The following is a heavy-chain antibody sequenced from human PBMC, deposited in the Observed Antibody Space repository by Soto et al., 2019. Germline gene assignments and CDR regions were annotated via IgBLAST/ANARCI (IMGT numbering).Heavy chain of an antibody. D-gene: IGHD4-17*01. CDR2: IIPIFGTA. Sequence: SVEVSCKXSGGTFSSYAISWVRQAPGQGLEWMGGIIPIFGTANYAQKFQGRVTITADESTSTAYMELSSLRSEDTAVYYCASSTTAAEYFQHWGQGTLVTVSS. V-gene: IGHV1-69*13. J-gene: IGHJ1*01. CDR1: GGTFSSYA. CDR3: ASSTTAAEYFQH.